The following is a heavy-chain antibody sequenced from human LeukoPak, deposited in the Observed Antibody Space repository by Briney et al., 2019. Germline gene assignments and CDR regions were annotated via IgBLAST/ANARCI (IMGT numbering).Heavy chain of an antibody. Sequence: SETLSLTCTVSGGSISSYYWSWIRQPPGKGLEWIGYIYYSGSTNYNPSLKSRVTISVDTSKNQFSLKLSSVTAADTAVYYCARTAYGDFFDYWGQGTLATVSS. V-gene: IGHV4-59*01. CDR1: GGSISSYY. CDR3: ARTAYGDFFDY. CDR2: IYYSGST. D-gene: IGHD4-17*01. J-gene: IGHJ4*02.